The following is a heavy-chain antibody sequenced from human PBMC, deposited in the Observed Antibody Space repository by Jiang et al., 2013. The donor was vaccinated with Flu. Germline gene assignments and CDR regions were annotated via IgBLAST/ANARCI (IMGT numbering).Heavy chain of an antibody. D-gene: IGHD5-24*01. V-gene: IGHV1-69*01. J-gene: IGHJ6*02. Sequence: SGAEVKKPGSSVKVSCKASGGTFSSYAISWVRQAPGQGLEWMGGIIPIFGTANYAQKFQGRVTITADESTSTVYMELSSLRSEDTAVYYCAREAVEMATMASYGMDVWGQGDHGHRLL. CDR1: GGTFSSYA. CDR2: IIPIFGTA. CDR3: AREAVEMATMASYGMDV.